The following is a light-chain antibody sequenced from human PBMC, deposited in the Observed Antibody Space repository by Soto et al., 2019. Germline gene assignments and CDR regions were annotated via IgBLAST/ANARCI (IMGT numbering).Light chain of an antibody. Sequence: DIVMTQSPLSLPVTPGEPASISCRSSQSLLHSNGYNYLDWYLQKPGQSPQLLIYLGSNRSSGVPDRFSGSGSGTDVTLKSSRVEAEDVGVYYCMQALQTPRTFGQGTKLELK. CDR3: MQALQTPRT. J-gene: IGKJ2*01. V-gene: IGKV2-28*01. CDR1: QSLLHSNGYNY. CDR2: LGS.